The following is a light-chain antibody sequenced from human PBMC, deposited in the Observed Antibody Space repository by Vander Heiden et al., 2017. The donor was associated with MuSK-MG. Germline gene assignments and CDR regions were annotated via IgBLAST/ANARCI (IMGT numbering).Light chain of an antibody. Sequence: DIQMTQSPSTLSASVGDRVTITCRASQSINNWLAWYHQKPGRAPKLLIYDASSVESGVPSRFSGSGSGTEFTLTISSLQPEDFASYYCQQDNSYPWTFGQGTKVEIK. CDR3: QQDNSYPWT. J-gene: IGKJ1*01. CDR2: DAS. CDR1: QSINNW. V-gene: IGKV1-5*01.